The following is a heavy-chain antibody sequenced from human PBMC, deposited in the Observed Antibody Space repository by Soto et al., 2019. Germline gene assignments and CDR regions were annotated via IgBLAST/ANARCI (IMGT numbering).Heavy chain of an antibody. CDR1: GYSFTSYW. Sequence: GESLKISCKGSGYSFTSYWIGWVRQMPGKGLEWMGIIYPGDSDTRYSPSFQGQVTISADKSLSTAYLQWSSLKASDTAMYYCARPGYSGYKEYYYYYGMDVWGQGTTVTVSS. V-gene: IGHV5-51*01. CDR2: IYPGDSDT. D-gene: IGHD5-12*01. J-gene: IGHJ6*02. CDR3: ARPGYSGYKEYYYYYGMDV.